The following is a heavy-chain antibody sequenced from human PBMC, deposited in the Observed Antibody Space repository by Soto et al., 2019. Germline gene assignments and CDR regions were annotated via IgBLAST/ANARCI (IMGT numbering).Heavy chain of an antibody. CDR2: IDPSDSYT. CDR1: GYIFTSYW. J-gene: IGHJ3*02. Sequence: VESLKISCKGYGYIFTSYWIRCVLQRPGKGLEWMGRIDPSDSYTNYSPSFQGHVTISADKSISTAYLQWSSLKASDTAMYYCAVGDSSSWGDDAFDIWGQGTMVTVSS. CDR3: AVGDSSSWGDDAFDI. V-gene: IGHV5-10-1*01. D-gene: IGHD6-13*01.